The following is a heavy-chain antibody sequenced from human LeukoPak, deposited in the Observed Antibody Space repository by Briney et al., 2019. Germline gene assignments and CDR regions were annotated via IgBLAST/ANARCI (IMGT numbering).Heavy chain of an antibody. V-gene: IGHV3-11*06. CDR3: ARDRPHSGSGSYYFDY. D-gene: IGHD6-19*01. Sequence: PGGSLRLSCAASGFTFSDYYMSWIRQAPGKGLEWVSYISSSSSYTNYADSVKGRFTISRDNAKNSLYLQMNSLRAEDTAVYYCARDRPHSGSGSYYFDYWGQGTLVTVSS. CDR1: GFTFSDYY. CDR2: ISSSSSYT. J-gene: IGHJ4*02.